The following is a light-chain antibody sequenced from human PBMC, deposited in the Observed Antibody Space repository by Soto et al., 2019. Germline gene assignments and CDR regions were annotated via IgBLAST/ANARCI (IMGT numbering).Light chain of an antibody. J-gene: IGKJ2*01. CDR3: QNYGSIPKT. V-gene: IGKV3D-20*01. Sequence: EIVLTQSPATLSLSPGERATLSCGASESINSNYLAWYQQKPGLAPRLLIYDASTRATGIPDRFSGSGSGTGFILTINRLEPEDFAVYYCQNYGSIPKTFDQGTKLEIK. CDR2: DAS. CDR1: ESINSNY.